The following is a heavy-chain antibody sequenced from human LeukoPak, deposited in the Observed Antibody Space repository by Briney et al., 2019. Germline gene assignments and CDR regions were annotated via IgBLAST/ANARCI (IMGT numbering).Heavy chain of an antibody. V-gene: IGHV4-34*01. CDR2: INHSGST. J-gene: IGHJ4*02. CDR3: ARVSSTTSYDY. Sequence: GSLRLSCAASGFTFSSYAMSWVRQPPGKGLEWIGEINHSGSTNYNPSLKSRVTISVDTSENQFSLKLSSVTAADTAIYYCARVSSTTSYDYWGQGTLVTVSS. CDR1: GFTFSSYA. D-gene: IGHD1-14*01.